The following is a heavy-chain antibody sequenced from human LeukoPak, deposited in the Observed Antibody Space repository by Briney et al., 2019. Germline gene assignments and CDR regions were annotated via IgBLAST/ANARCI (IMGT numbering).Heavy chain of an antibody. CDR3: AREISSP. V-gene: IGHV1-69*04. CDR1: GYTFTTYG. D-gene: IGHD3-16*02. J-gene: IGHJ5*02. CDR2: IIPILGIA. Sequence: SVKVSCKASGYTFTTYGISWVRQAPGQGLEWMGRIIPILGIANYAQKFQGRVTITADKSTSTAYMELSSLRSEDTAVYYCAREISSPWGQGTLVTVSS.